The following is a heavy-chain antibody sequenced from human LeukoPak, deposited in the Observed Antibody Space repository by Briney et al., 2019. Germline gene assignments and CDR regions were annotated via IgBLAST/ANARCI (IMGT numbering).Heavy chain of an antibody. CDR2: ISSSGSTI. CDR3: AKQPYQYVSGSPSWFDP. J-gene: IGHJ5*02. V-gene: IGHV3-48*01. Sequence: PGGSLRLSCAASGFTFSSYALNWVRQAPGKGLEWVSYISSSGSTIYYADSVKGRFTISRDNAKNSLYLQMNSLRAEDTAVYFCAKQPYQYVSGSPSWFDPWGQGTLVTVSS. CDR1: GFTFSSYA. D-gene: IGHD3-10*01.